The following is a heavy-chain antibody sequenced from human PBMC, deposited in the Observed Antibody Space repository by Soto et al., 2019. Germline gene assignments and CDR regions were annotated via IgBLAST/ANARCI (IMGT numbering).Heavy chain of an antibody. Sequence: QVQLVQSGAEVKKPGSSVKVSCTASGGTFSSYAISWVRQAPGQGLEWMGGIIPIFGTANYAQKFQGRVTITADESTITAYMELSSLRSEDTDVYYCASPSIAARDYYYYGMDVWGQGTTVTVSS. V-gene: IGHV1-69*01. D-gene: IGHD6-6*01. J-gene: IGHJ6*02. CDR1: GGTFSSYA. CDR3: ASPSIAARDYYYYGMDV. CDR2: IIPIFGTA.